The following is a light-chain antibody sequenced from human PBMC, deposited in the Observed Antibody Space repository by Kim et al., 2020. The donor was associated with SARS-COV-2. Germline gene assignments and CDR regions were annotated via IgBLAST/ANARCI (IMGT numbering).Light chain of an antibody. CDR2: GVN. CDR3: SSYAGNNNFV. J-gene: IGLJ1*01. V-gene: IGLV2-8*01. CDR1: SSDVGDYNY. Sequence: GQSVTLSCSGPSSDVGDYNYVSWYQQHPGKAPKLIIYGVNKRPSGVPDRFSGSKSGNTASLTVSGLQTDDEADYYCSSYAGNNNFVFGTGTKVTVL.